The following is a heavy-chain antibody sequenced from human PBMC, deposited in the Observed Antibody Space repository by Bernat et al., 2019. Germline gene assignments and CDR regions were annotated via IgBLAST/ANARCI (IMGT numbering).Heavy chain of an antibody. Sequence: QVQLQRWGAGLLKPSETLSLTCAVYGGSFSGYYWSWIRQPPGKGLEWIGEINHSGSTNYNPSLKSRVTISVDTSKNQFSLKLSYVTAADTAAYYCARSKGMVRGVIPQPGWFDPWGQGTLVTVSS. CDR1: GGSFSGYY. CDR2: INHSGST. J-gene: IGHJ5*02. D-gene: IGHD3-10*01. V-gene: IGHV4-34*01. CDR3: ARSKGMVRGVIPQPGWFDP.